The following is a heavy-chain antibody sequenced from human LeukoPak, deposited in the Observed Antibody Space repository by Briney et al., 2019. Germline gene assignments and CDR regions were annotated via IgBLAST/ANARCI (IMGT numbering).Heavy chain of an antibody. CDR1: GFAFSSYS. Sequence: GGSLRLSCAASGFAFSSYSMNWVRQAPGKGLEWLSYIIDRTKSYADSVKGRFTISRDNAKNSLYLQMNSLRDEDTAVYYCARDEYLWVVIQLGLFDYWGQGTLVTVSS. CDR2: IIDRTK. CDR3: ARDEYLWVVIQLGLFDY. V-gene: IGHV3-48*02. D-gene: IGHD2-2*01. J-gene: IGHJ4*02.